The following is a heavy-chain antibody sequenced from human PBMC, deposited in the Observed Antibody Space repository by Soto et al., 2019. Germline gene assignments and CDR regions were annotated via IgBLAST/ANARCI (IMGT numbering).Heavy chain of an antibody. Sequence: QVQLVQSGAEVKKPGASVKVSCKASGYTLTSYGFSWVRQAPGQGLEWMGWINGYTGNTHYAQKFQGRVTMTTDTXTSTAYMELWTLISDNTAVYYCARSWVTGKGGMDVWGQGTTVTVSS. V-gene: IGHV1-18*01. CDR1: GYTLTSYG. J-gene: IGHJ6*02. CDR3: ARSWVTGKGGMDV. CDR2: INGYTGNT. D-gene: IGHD3-16*01.